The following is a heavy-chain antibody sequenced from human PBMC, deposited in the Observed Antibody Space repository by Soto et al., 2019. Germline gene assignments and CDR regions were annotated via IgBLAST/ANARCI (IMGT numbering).Heavy chain of an antibody. J-gene: IGHJ2*01. CDR1: GDSFTSDTW. V-gene: IGHV4-4*02. Sequence: SETLSLTCAVSGDSFTSDTWCSCVRQAPSRGLEWIGNVHHSGSTNYNPSLESRVTMSVDKSKNHFSLNLNYVTAADTAVYYCARGHIMLRGGRTYWYFDLWGRGTLVTVSS. CDR3: ARGHIMLRGGRTYWYFDL. CDR2: VHHSGST. D-gene: IGHD3-10*01.